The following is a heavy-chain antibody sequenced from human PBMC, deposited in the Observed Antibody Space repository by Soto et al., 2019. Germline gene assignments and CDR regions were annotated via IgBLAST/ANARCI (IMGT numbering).Heavy chain of an antibody. CDR2: IYYSGST. CDR3: ARVPNSYYDFWSGYPNYYFDY. CDR1: GGSIISGGYY. V-gene: IGHV4-31*03. J-gene: IGHJ4*02. Sequence: SETLSLTCTVSGGSIISGGYYWSWIRQHPGKGLEWIGYIYYSGSTYYNPSLKSRVTISVDTSKNQFSLKLSSVTAADTAVYYCARVPNSYYDFWSGYPNYYFDYWGQGTLVTVSS. D-gene: IGHD3-3*01.